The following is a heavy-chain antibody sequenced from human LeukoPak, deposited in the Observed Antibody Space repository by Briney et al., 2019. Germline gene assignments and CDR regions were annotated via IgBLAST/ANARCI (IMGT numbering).Heavy chain of an antibody. CDR3: ARKYCSSTSCYGGGYYYMDV. CDR2: ISAYNGNT. D-gene: IGHD2-2*01. Sequence: GASVKVSCKASGYTFTSYGISWVRQAPGQGLEWMGWISAYNGNTNYAQKLQGRVTMTTDTSTSTAYMELRSLRSDDTAVYYCARKYCSSTSCYGGGYYYMDVWGKGTTVTVSS. V-gene: IGHV1-18*01. J-gene: IGHJ6*03. CDR1: GYTFTSYG.